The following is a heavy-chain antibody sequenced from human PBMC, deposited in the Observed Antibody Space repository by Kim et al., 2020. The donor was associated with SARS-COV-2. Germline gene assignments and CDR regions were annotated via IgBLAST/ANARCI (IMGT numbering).Heavy chain of an antibody. CDR1: GFTFSSYA. CDR3: ARSGNPWESYYYYYGMDV. Sequence: GGSLRLSCAASGFTFSSYAMHWVRQAPGKGLEWVAVISYDGSNKYYADSVKGRFTISRDNSKNTLYLQMNSLRAEDTAVYYCARSGNPWESYYYYYGMDVWGQGTTVTVSS. V-gene: IGHV3-30*04. CDR2: ISYDGSNK. D-gene: IGHD1-26*01. J-gene: IGHJ6*02.